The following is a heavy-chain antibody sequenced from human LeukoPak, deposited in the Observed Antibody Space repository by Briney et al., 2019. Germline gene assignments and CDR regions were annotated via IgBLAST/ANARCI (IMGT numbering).Heavy chain of an antibody. V-gene: IGHV4-31*03. J-gene: IGHJ5*02. CDR2: IYYSGST. Sequence: SQTLSLTCTVSGGSISRGGYYWSWIRQHPGKGLEWIGYIYYSGSTYYNPSLKSRVTISVDTSKNQFSLKLSSVTAANTAVYYCARDGSGSYYKWRDNWFDPWGQGTLVTVSS. D-gene: IGHD3-10*01. CDR1: GGSISRGGYY. CDR3: ARDGSGSYYKWRDNWFDP.